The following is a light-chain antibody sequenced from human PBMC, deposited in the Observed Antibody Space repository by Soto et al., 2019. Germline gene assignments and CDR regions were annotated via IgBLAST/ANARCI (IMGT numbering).Light chain of an antibody. Sequence: DIQMTQSPSSLSASVGDSVTITCRASQSFRSSLSWYQQKPGKAPELLIYRAYKLEIGVPARFIGSGSGTVFTLTISGLQPEDFATYYCLQTYGFPYTFGQGTMLDIK. CDR2: RAY. J-gene: IGKJ2*01. CDR3: LQTYGFPYT. CDR1: QSFRSS. V-gene: IGKV1-39*01.